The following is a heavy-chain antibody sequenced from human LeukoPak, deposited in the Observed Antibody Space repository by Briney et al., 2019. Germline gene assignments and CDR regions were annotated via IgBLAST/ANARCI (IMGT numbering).Heavy chain of an antibody. CDR3: ATTLSMVRGVIIMSGNFDY. J-gene: IGHJ4*02. D-gene: IGHD3-10*01. Sequence: GASVKVSCKVSGYTLTELSMHWVRQAPGKGLEWMGGFDPEDGETIYAQKFQGRVTMTEGTSTDTAYMELSSLRSEDTAVYYCATTLSMVRGVIIMSGNFDYWGQGTLVTVSS. CDR2: FDPEDGET. CDR1: GYTLTELS. V-gene: IGHV1-24*01.